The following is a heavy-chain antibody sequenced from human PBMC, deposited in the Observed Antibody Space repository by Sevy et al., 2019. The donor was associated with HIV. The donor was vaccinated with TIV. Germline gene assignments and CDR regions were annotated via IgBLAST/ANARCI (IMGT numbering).Heavy chain of an antibody. Sequence: GGSLRLSCAASGFIFSNYAMHWVRQAPGKGLEWVAVISYDGSNKYYSASVKGRFTISRDNSKNTVYLQMNSLRGEDTAVYYCAKEFGISGDHESDQYNLPSILDYWGHGTLVTVSS. CDR3: AKEFGISGDHESDQYNLPSILDY. V-gene: IGHV3-30*18. D-gene: IGHD3-16*01. CDR1: GFIFSNYA. CDR2: ISYDGSNK. J-gene: IGHJ4*01.